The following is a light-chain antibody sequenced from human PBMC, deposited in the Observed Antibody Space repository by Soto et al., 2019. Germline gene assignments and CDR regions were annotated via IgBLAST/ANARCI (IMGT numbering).Light chain of an antibody. J-gene: IGLJ1*01. Sequence: QSVLTQPPSVSGAPGQRVTISCIGSTSDIGAGYDVHWYQQLPGTAPKLVIFGNNNRPSGVPDRFSGFKSGTSASLAITGLQAGDEADYYCQSYDTSLSVLFGTGTKVTVL. V-gene: IGLV1-40*01. CDR2: GNN. CDR1: TSDIGAGYD. CDR3: QSYDTSLSVL.